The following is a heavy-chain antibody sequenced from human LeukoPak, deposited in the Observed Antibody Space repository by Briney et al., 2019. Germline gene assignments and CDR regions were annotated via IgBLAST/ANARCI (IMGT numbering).Heavy chain of an antibody. J-gene: IGHJ5*02. V-gene: IGHV1-8*02. CDR3: ARGKKYVASDVYWFDP. Sequence: ASVKVSCKASGYTFTGYYMRWVRQAPGQGLEWMGWMNPNSGNTGYTQKFQGRVTMTRGTSISIAYMELSSLRSEDTAVYYCARGKKYVASDVYWFDPWGQGTLVTVSS. D-gene: IGHD3-16*01. CDR1: GYTFTGYY. CDR2: MNPNSGNT.